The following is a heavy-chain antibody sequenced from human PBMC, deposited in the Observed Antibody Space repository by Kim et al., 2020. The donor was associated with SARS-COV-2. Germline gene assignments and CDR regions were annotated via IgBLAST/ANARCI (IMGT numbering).Heavy chain of an antibody. CDR1: GFIFKNFA. Sequence: GGSLRLSCAASGFIFKNFALNWVRQAPGKGLECVSSISGTGFSTYYADSVKGRFTISRDNSKNVLFLEVRSLRVDDTAVYYCAKDKQGALGYGMDVWGQGTTVTVSS. J-gene: IGHJ6*02. V-gene: IGHV3-23*01. CDR2: ISGTGFST. D-gene: IGHD1-26*01. CDR3: AKDKQGALGYGMDV.